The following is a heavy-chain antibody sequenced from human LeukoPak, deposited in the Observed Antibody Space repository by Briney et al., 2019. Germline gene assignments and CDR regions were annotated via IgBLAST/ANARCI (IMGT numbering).Heavy chain of an antibody. CDR3: AREGYYGSGSPPSLYFDY. CDR1: GFTFTSYS. V-gene: IGHV3-23*01. CDR2: ISGGGGST. D-gene: IGHD3-10*01. Sequence: GGSLRLSCAASGFTFTSYSMNWVRQAPGKGLEWVSTISGGGGSTYYADSVKGRFTISRDNSRSTLYLQMNSLRPEDTAIYYCAREGYYGSGSPPSLYFDYWGQGTLVTVSS. J-gene: IGHJ4*02.